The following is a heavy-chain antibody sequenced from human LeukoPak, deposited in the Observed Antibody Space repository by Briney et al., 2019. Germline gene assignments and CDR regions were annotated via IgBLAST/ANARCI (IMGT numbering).Heavy chain of an antibody. CDR2: ISYDGSNK. Sequence: PGGSLRLSCAASGFTFSSYGMHWVRQAPGKGLEWVAVISYDGSNKYYADSVKGRSTISRDNSKNTLYLQMNSLRAEDTAVYYCAKDGDYYDSSGYYVFDYWGQGTLVTVSS. V-gene: IGHV3-30*18. CDR3: AKDGDYYDSSGYYVFDY. CDR1: GFTFSSYG. D-gene: IGHD3-22*01. J-gene: IGHJ4*02.